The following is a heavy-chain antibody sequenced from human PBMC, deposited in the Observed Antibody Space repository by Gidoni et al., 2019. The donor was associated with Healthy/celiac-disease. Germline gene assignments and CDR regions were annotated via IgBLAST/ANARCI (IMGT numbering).Heavy chain of an antibody. CDR1: GYTFTSYD. V-gene: IGHV1-8*01. CDR2: MNPNSGNT. D-gene: IGHD5-12*01. CDR3: ARVGSGYSGYEEDWYFDL. J-gene: IGHJ2*01. Sequence: QVQLVQSGAAVKKPGASVKVSCTAAGYTFTSYDINGVRQATGQGLEWMGWMNPNSGNTCYAQNFQGRVTMTRNTSRSTAYMVLSSLRSEDTAVYYCARVGSGYSGYEEDWYFDLWGRGTLVTVSS.